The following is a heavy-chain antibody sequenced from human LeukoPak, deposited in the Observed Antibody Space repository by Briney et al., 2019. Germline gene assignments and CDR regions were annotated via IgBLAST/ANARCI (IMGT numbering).Heavy chain of an antibody. Sequence: ASVKVSCKASGYTFITYYIHWVRQAPGQGLEWMGIINPNGGTTSYAQKFQGRDTMTRDTSTSTVYMELSSLRSDDTAMYYCARESPPNWFDPWGQGTLVTVSS. CDR1: GYTFITYY. CDR2: INPNGGTT. V-gene: IGHV1-46*01. J-gene: IGHJ5*02. CDR3: ARESPPNWFDP.